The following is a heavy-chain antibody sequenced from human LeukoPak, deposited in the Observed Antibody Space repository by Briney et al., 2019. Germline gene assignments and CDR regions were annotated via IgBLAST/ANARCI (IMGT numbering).Heavy chain of an antibody. CDR3: ARGQTLTF. V-gene: IGHV3-23*01. Sequence: GGSLRLSCAASGFTFSSYAMSWVRQAPGKGLEWVSAISGSGGSTYYADSVKGRFTISRDNAKNALYLQMNSLRAEDTGVYFCARGQTLTFWGQGTLVTASS. J-gene: IGHJ4*02. CDR1: GFTFSSYA. CDR2: ISGSGGST.